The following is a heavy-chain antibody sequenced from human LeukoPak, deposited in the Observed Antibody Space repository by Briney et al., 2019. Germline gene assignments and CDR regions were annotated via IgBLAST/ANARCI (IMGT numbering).Heavy chain of an antibody. CDR1: GGSVSSGSYY. J-gene: IGHJ6*02. D-gene: IGHD2-2*01. Sequence: PSETLSLTCTVSGGSVSSGSYYWSWIRQPPGKGLEWIGNIYYSGSTNYNPSLKSRVTISVDTSNNQFSLKLSSVTAADTAVYYCERDNLSRHCTDTTCYRRYYGADVWGQGTTVTVSS. V-gene: IGHV4-61*01. CDR2: IYYSGST. CDR3: ERDNLSRHCTDTTCYRRYYGADV.